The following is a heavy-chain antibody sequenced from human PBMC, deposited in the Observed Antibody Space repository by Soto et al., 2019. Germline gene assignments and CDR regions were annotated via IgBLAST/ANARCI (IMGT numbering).Heavy chain of an antibody. CDR1: GFTFSNYW. D-gene: IGHD2-15*01. J-gene: IGHJ4*02. CDR3: SRDVVVGAKALNY. CDR2: IKEDGSEK. Sequence: SLRLSCAASGFTFSNYWMTWVRQAPGKGLEWVANIKEDGSEKHYVDSVKGRFTISRDNAKNSLYLQMNSLRVEDTAVYFCSRDVVVGAKALNYWGQGALVTVSS. V-gene: IGHV3-7*01.